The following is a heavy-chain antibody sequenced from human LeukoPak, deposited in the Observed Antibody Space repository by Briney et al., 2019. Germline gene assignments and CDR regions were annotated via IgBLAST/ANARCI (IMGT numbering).Heavy chain of an antibody. CDR3: ARVRSYYYDSSGYYFDY. Sequence: PSETLSLTCTVSGGSISSYYWSWIRQPPGKGLEWIGYIYYSGSTNYNPSLKSRVTISVDTSKNQFSLKLSSVTAADTAVHYCARVRSYYYDSSGYYFDYWGQGTLVTVSS. CDR1: GGSISSYY. V-gene: IGHV4-59*01. J-gene: IGHJ4*02. CDR2: IYYSGST. D-gene: IGHD3-22*01.